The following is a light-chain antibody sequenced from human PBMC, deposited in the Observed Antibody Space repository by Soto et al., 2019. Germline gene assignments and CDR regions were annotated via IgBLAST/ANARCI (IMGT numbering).Light chain of an antibody. CDR1: QTVSITY. J-gene: IGKJ5*01. CDR2: DAS. Sequence: VLTQSPGTLSLSPGESATLSCRASQTVSITYLTWYQHKPGQAPRLLIYDASNRATGIPARFSGSGSGTDFTLTISSLEPEDFAVYYCQQRSNWPTFGQGTRLEIK. CDR3: QQRSNWPT. V-gene: IGKV3D-20*02.